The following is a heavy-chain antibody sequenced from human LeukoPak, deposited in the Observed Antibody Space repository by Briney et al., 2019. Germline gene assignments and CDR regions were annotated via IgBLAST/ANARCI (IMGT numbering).Heavy chain of an antibody. D-gene: IGHD6-19*01. CDR2: INPNSGGT. CDR1: GYTFTGYY. CDR3: AREDRYSSGWYAD. V-gene: IGHV1-2*02. Sequence: GASVKVSCKASGYTFTGYYTHWVRQAPGQGLEWMGWINPNSGGTNYAQKFQGRVTMTRDTSISTAYMELSRLRSDDTAVYYCAREDRYSSGWYADWGQGTLVTVSS. J-gene: IGHJ4*02.